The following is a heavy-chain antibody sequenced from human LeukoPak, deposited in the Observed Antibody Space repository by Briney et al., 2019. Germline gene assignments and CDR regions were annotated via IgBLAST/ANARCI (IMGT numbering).Heavy chain of an antibody. J-gene: IGHJ4*02. CDR2: IIPIFGTA. CDR3: ARGHGSSSWLFDY. CDR1: GGTFSSYA. D-gene: IGHD6-6*01. V-gene: IGHV1-69*05. Sequence: SVKVSCKASGGTFSSYAISWVRQAPGQGLEWMGGIIPIFGTANYAQKFQGRVTMTRDTSTSTVYMELSSLRSEDTAVYYCARGHGSSSWLFDYWGQGTLVTVSS.